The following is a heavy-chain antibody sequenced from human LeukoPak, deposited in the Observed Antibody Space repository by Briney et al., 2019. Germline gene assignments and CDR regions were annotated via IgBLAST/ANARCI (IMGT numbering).Heavy chain of an antibody. CDR2: IKGDGSST. D-gene: IGHD3-22*01. J-gene: IGHJ5*02. Sequence: GGSLRLSCAASGFTFSSYWMHWVRHTPGKGLVWVSRIKGDGSSTSYADSVKGRFTISRDNSKNTLYLQMNSLRAEDTAVYYCAKDPTYYYDSSGFNWFDPWGQGTLVTVSS. CDR3: AKDPTYYYDSSGFNWFDP. CDR1: GFTFSSYW. V-gene: IGHV3-74*01.